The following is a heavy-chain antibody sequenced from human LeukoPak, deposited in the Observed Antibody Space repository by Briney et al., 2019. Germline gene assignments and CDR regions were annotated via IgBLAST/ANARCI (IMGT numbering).Heavy chain of an antibody. CDR3: AKDESGSYGRTFDY. J-gene: IGHJ4*02. V-gene: IGHV3-23*01. Sequence: GGSLRLSCAASGFTFSSYAMSWVRQARGKGLEWVSAISGSGGSTYYADSVKGRFTISRDNSKNTLYLQMNSLRAEDTAVYYCAKDESGSYGRTFDYWGQGTLVTVSS. D-gene: IGHD1-26*01. CDR2: ISGSGGST. CDR1: GFTFSSYA.